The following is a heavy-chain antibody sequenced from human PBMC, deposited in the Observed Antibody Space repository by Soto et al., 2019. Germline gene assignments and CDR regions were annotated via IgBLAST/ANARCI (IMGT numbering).Heavy chain of an antibody. CDR3: ASSVVAVIALGYQYYGMDA. D-gene: IGHD2-21*01. CDR2: IIPMFGTP. CDR1: AGTFRSYA. Sequence: QVQLLQSGAEVKRSGTSVKVSCKAAAGTFRSYAMSWVRQAPGQGLEWMGGIIPMFGTPNYAQNFKGRLTITADESTRTAYMELSSPRSEDTAVYYCASSVVAVIALGYQYYGMDAWGQGTTVTVS. V-gene: IGHV1-69*01. J-gene: IGHJ6*02.